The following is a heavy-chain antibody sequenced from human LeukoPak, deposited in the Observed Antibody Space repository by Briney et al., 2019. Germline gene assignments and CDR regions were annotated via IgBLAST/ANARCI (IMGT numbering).Heavy chain of an antibody. CDR2: IYYSGST. D-gene: IGHD3-22*01. CDR1: GGSISSSSYY. Sequence: SETLSLTCTASGGSISSSSYYWGWIRQPPGKGLEWIGSIYYSGSTYYNPSLESRVTISVDKSKNQFSLKLSSVTAADTAVYYCARTYYDSSGYYSQFDYWGQGTLVTVSS. J-gene: IGHJ4*02. V-gene: IGHV4-39*01. CDR3: ARTYYDSSGYYSQFDY.